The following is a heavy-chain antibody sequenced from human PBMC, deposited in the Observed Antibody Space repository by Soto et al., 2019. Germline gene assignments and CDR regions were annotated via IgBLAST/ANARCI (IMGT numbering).Heavy chain of an antibody. CDR2: MNPGSGDT. J-gene: IGHJ5*02. CDR1: GYSFTNND. V-gene: IGHV1-8*01. Sequence: ASVNVSCKTSGYSFTNNDVTWVRQATGQGLEWMGWMNPGSGDTGYAQKFQGRVTMTRDISIATAYMELSGLTSDDTAIYYCARMATFGSLNWFDPWGQGTLVTVSS. D-gene: IGHD3-16*01. CDR3: ARMATFGSLNWFDP.